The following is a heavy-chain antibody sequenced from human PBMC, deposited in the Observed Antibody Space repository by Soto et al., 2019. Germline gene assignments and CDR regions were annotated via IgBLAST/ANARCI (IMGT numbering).Heavy chain of an antibody. Sequence: QVQLVESGGGVVQPGRSLRLSCAASGFTFSSYAMHWVRQAPGKGLEWVAVISYDGSNKYYADSVKGRFTISRDNSKNTLYLQMNSLRAEDTAVYYCARDGIAVAEGDFDYWGQGTRVTV. CDR2: ISYDGSNK. J-gene: IGHJ4*02. V-gene: IGHV3-30-3*01. CDR3: ARDGIAVAEGDFDY. D-gene: IGHD6-19*01. CDR1: GFTFSSYA.